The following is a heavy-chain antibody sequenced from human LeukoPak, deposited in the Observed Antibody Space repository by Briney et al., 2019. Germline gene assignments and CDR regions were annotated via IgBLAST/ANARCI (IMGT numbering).Heavy chain of an antibody. V-gene: IGHV4-59*08. CDR2: IYYSGST. CDR3: ARRTYFDL. J-gene: IGHJ2*01. Sequence: SETLSLTCTVSGGSISSYYWSWVRQPPGKGLEWIGYIYYSGSTTYNPSLKSRVTISVDTSKNQFSLKLSSVTAADTAVYYCARRTYFDLWGRGPLVTVSS. CDR1: GGSISSYY.